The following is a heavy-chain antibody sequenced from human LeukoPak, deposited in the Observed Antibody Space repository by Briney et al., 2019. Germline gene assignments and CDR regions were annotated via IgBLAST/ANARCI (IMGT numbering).Heavy chain of an antibody. CDR2: ISWNNGYI. J-gene: IGHJ6*03. D-gene: IGHD4-11*01. CDR1: GFIIDDYA. V-gene: IGHV3-9*01. Sequence: GGSLRLSCAASGFIIDDYAMHWVRQAPGKGLEWVSGISWNNGYIDYADSVKGRFTISRDNSENTLYLQMNSLRAEDTAVYYCAKYSSGSHYFYYYSMDIWGKGTTVTVSS. CDR3: AKYSSGSHYFYYYSMDI.